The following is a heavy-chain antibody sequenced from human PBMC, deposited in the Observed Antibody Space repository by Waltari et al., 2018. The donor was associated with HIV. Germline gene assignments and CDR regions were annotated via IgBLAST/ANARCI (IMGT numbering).Heavy chain of an antibody. Sequence: DVQVVESGGGLVKPGRSLRLSCTGSGFTFGDYGVSWFRQAPGKGLEWVGFIRLKANGGATQYGASVKGRCTISREDSKSVAYLQMNSLEIEDTAVYFCARGGVAVPGIHYWGQGTLVIVSS. CDR3: ARGGVAVPGIHY. D-gene: IGHD6-19*01. V-gene: IGHV3-49*05. J-gene: IGHJ4*02. CDR1: GFTFGDYG. CDR2: IRLKANGGAT.